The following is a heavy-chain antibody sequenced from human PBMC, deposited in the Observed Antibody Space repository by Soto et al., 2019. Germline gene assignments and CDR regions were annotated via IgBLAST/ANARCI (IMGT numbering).Heavy chain of an antibody. CDR3: ARLTAAGGVDQFDY. CDR2: IKEDGSEQ. Sequence: EVQLEESGGGLVQPGGSLRLSCAASGFTFSSYWMTWVRQAPGKGLEWVANIKEDGSEQYQVDSVKGRFTFSRDNAKKTLYLQMNSLRVEDTAVYYCARLTAAGGVDQFDYLGQGTLVTVSS. D-gene: IGHD6-13*01. J-gene: IGHJ4*02. CDR1: GFTFSSYW. V-gene: IGHV3-7*05.